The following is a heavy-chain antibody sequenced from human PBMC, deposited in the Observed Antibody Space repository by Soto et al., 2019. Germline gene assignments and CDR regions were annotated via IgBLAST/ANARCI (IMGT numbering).Heavy chain of an antibody. Sequence: QVHLVQSGAEVKKPGASVKVSCKGSGYAFTTYGITWVRQAPGQGLEWMGWISAHNGNTNYAQKLQGRVPVTRDTSTSTAYMERRSLRSDDTAADDCARGRYGDYWGQGALVTVPS. CDR2: ISAHNGNT. V-gene: IGHV1-18*01. D-gene: IGHD1-1*01. CDR1: GYAFTTYG. J-gene: IGHJ4*02. CDR3: ARGRYGDY.